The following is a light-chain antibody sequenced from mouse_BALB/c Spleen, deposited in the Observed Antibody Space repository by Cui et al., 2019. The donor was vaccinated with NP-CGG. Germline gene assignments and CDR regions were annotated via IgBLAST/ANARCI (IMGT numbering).Light chain of an antibody. Sequence: HAVVIQESALTTSPGETVTLTCRSSTGTVTTSNYANWVQEKPDHLFTGLIGGTNNRAPGVHARFSGSLIGDKAALTITGAQTEDEAIYFCALWYSNHWVFGGGTKLTVL. J-gene: IGLJ1*01. CDR1: TGTVTTSNY. V-gene: IGLV1*01. CDR3: ALWYSNHWV. CDR2: GTN.